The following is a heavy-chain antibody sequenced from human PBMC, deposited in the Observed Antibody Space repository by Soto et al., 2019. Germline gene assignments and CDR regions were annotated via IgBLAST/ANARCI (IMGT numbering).Heavy chain of an antibody. D-gene: IGHD6-13*01. J-gene: IGHJ4*02. V-gene: IGHV5-51*01. CDR1: GYSFTSYW. Sequence: GESLKISCKGSGYSFTSYWIGWVRQMPGKSLEWMGIIYPGDSDTRYSPSFQGQVTNSADKSISTAYLQWSSLKASDTAMYYCARKPYSSSWYFFDYWGQGTLVTVSS. CDR2: IYPGDSDT. CDR3: ARKPYSSSWYFFDY.